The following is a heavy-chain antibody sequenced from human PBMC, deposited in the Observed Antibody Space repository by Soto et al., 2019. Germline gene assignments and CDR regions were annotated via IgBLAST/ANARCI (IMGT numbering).Heavy chain of an antibody. J-gene: IGHJ4*02. D-gene: IGHD1-7*01. CDR3: GRYLRGGTTFDY. V-gene: IGHV4-31*03. CDR2: IYYNGRT. CDR1: GGSITSSGYY. Sequence: QVQLQESGPGLVKPSQTLSLTCTVSGGSITSSGYYWSWIRQHPGKGLEWIGYIYYNGRTYYNPSLKRRVTISLDTSRNQFSLKLISVTAADTAVYYCGRYLRGGTTFDYWGQGTLVTVSS.